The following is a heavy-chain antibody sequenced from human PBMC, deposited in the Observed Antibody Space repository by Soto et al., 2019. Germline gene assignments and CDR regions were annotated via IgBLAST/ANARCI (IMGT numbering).Heavy chain of an antibody. Sequence: SETLSLTCAVSGGSISSSNWWSWVRQPPGKGLEWIGEIYHSGSTNYNPSLKSRVTISVDKSKNQFSLKLSSVTAADTAVYYCARDGSLRSAAYGMDVWGQGTTVTVSS. D-gene: IGHD6-13*01. V-gene: IGHV4-4*02. CDR1: GGSISSSNW. J-gene: IGHJ6*02. CDR3: ARDGSLRSAAYGMDV. CDR2: IYHSGST.